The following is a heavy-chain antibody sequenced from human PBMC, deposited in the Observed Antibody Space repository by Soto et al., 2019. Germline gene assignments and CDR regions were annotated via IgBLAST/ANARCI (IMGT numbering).Heavy chain of an antibody. CDR2: IRQDGSVK. J-gene: IGHJ4*02. CDR1: GFTFSDYW. CDR3: ARKGLGDY. V-gene: IGHV3-7*01. Sequence: GGSLRLSCEASGFTFSDYWMSWVRQAPGKGLEWVANIRQDGSVKYYVDSVKGRFTISRDNAKNSLYLQMDSLRAEDTAVYYCARKGLGDYWGQGTLVTVSS.